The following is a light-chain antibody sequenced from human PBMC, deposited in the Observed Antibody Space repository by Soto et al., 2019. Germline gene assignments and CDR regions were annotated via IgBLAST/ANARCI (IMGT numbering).Light chain of an antibody. Sequence: QSALTQPPSASGSPGQSVAISCTGTSSDVGGYNFVSWYQQHPGKAPKLMNYEVTKRPSGVPDRFSGSKSGNTASLTVSGLQAEDEADYYCLSYAGNHIYFFGSGTQLTVL. CDR3: LSYAGNHIYF. CDR2: EVT. J-gene: IGLJ7*01. V-gene: IGLV2-8*01. CDR1: SSDVGGYNF.